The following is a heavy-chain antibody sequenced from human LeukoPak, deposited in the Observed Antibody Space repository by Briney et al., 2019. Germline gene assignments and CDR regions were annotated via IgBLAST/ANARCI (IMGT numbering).Heavy chain of an antibody. CDR1: GGSFSGYY. J-gene: IGHJ4*02. V-gene: IGHV4-34*01. CDR2: VNHSGST. D-gene: IGHD3-10*01. Sequence: SETLSLTCAVYGGSFSGYYWSWIRQPPGKGPEWIGEVNHSGSTNYNPSLKSRVTISADTSKNQFSLKLSSVTAADTAVYYCARVMGWFGGFDYWGQGTLVTVSS. CDR3: ARVMGWFGGFDY.